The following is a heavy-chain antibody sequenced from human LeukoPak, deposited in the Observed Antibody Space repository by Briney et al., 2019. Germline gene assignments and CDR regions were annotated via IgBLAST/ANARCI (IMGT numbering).Heavy chain of an antibody. D-gene: IGHD1-26*01. V-gene: IGHV1-3*01. Sequence: ASVNVSCKASGYTFTSYAMHWVRQATGQRLERMGWINAGNGNTKYSQKFQGRVTITRDTSASTAYMELSSLRSEDTAVYYCARAWRATRDAFDIWGQGTMVTVSS. CDR2: INAGNGNT. CDR1: GYTFTSYA. J-gene: IGHJ3*02. CDR3: ARAWRATRDAFDI.